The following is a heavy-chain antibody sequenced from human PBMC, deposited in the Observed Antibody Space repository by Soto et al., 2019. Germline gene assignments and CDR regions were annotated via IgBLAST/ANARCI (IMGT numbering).Heavy chain of an antibody. J-gene: IGHJ4*02. V-gene: IGHV1-46*01. CDR1: GYAFSSYY. CDR3: ARERAYDSTGYIT. D-gene: IGHD3-22*01. CDR2: INPSGGST. Sequence: GASVKVSCKASGYAFSSYYMHWVRQAPGQGLEWMGIINPSGGSTTYAQKFQGRVTVTRDTSTSTVYMELSSLRSEDTAVYYCARERAYDSTGYITWGQGTQVTVSS.